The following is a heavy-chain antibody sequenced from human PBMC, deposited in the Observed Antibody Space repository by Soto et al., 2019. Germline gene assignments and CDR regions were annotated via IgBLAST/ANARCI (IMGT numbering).Heavy chain of an antibody. J-gene: IGHJ5*02. Sequence: SETLSLTCTVSGGSISSGGYYWSWIRQHPGKGLEWIGYIYYSGSTYYNPSLKSRVTISVDTSKNQFSLKLSSVTAADTAVYYCARDHFVLNGNNWFDPWGQGTLVTVSS. CDR2: IYYSGST. D-gene: IGHD1-1*01. V-gene: IGHV4-31*03. CDR1: GGSISSGGYY. CDR3: ARDHFVLNGNNWFDP.